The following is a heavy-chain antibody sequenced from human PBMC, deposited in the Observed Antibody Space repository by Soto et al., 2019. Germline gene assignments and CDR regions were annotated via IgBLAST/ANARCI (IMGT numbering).Heavy chain of an antibody. D-gene: IGHD3-3*01. CDR3: AGVSLLEGFYGGALGRYWFDP. Sequence: SETLSLTCTVSGGSISSYYWSWIRQPPGKGLEWIGYIYYSGSTNYNPSLKSRVTISVDTSKNQFSLKLSTVTAADTAVYYCAGVSLLEGFYGGALGRYWFDPWGQGTLVTVSS. CDR2: IYYSGST. V-gene: IGHV4-59*01. J-gene: IGHJ5*02. CDR1: GGSISSYY.